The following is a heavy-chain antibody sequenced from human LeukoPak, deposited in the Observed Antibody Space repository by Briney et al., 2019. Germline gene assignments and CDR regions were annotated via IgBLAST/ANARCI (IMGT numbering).Heavy chain of an antibody. D-gene: IGHD2-2*01. CDR1: GLTFSNYA. CDR3: AREESAMVVIDY. J-gene: IGHJ4*02. CDR2: ISYDGSNK. Sequence: PGGSLRLSCAASGLTFSNYAMHWVRQAPGKGLEWVAVISYDGSNKYYADSVKGRFTVSRDNSKNTLYLQMNSLRVEDTALYYCAREESAMVVIDYWGQGTLATVSS. V-gene: IGHV3-30-3*01.